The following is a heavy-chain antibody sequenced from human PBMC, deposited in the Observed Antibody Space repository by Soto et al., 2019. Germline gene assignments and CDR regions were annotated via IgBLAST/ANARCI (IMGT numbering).Heavy chain of an antibody. J-gene: IGHJ4*02. CDR1: GVSLTSGNW. CDR2: IFHDGTA. CDR3: ARLVYDTRLNYMYFDF. V-gene: IGHV4-4*02. Sequence: SETLSLTCAVSGVSLTSGNWCTWVRQSPQRGLEYIGEIFHDGTANYYPSFERRVAMSVDTSRNQFSLKLTSVTAADTAMYFCARLVYDTRLNYMYFDFWGPGTLVTVSS. D-gene: IGHD3-10*01.